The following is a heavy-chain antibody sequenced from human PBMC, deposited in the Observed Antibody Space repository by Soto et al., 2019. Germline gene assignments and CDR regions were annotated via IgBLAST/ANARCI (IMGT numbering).Heavy chain of an antibody. Sequence: SVKGRFTISRDNSKNTLYLQMNSLRAEDTAVYYCAGDGYSSSWYYYWGQGTLVTVSS. J-gene: IGHJ4*02. CDR3: AGDGYSSSWYYY. V-gene: IGHV3-30*01. D-gene: IGHD6-13*01.